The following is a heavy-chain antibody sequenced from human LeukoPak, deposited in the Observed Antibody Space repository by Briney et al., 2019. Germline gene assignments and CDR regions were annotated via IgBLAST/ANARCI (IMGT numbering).Heavy chain of an antibody. Sequence: GGSLRLSCAASGFTFSSYGMHWVRQAPGKGLEWVAVIWYDGSKKYYPDSVKGRFTISRDNSKNTLYLQMNSLRAEDTAVYYCARDLTLDVFDIWGQGTMVTVSS. V-gene: IGHV3-33*01. D-gene: IGHD1-14*01. CDR1: GFTFSSYG. CDR2: IWYDGSKK. CDR3: ARDLTLDVFDI. J-gene: IGHJ3*02.